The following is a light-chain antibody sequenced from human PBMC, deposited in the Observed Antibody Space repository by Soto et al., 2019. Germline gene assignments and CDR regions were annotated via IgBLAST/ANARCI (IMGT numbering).Light chain of an antibody. CDR1: QGISSY. Sequence: AIRMTQSPSSFSASTGDRVTITCRASQGISSYLAWYQQKPGQPPKLLIYWASTRESGVPDRFSGSGSGTDFTLTISSLQAEDVAVYYCQQYYIVPYTFGQGTKLEI. CDR3: QQYYIVPYT. CDR2: WAS. J-gene: IGKJ2*01. V-gene: IGKV1-8*01.